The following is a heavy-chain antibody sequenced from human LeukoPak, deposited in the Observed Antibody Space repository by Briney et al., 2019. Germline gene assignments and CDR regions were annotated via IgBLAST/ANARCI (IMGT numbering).Heavy chain of an antibody. J-gene: IGHJ4*02. D-gene: IGHD2-8*02. CDR1: RFPFNSSG. Sequence: GGSLRLSGAASRFPFNSSGRHWARQAPGKGLEWVAFIRYDGSNKYYADSVKGRFTISRDNAKNSLYLQMNSLRAEDTAVYYCARGPGFDYWGQGTLVTVSS. CDR2: IRYDGSNK. V-gene: IGHV3-30*02. CDR3: ARGPGFDY.